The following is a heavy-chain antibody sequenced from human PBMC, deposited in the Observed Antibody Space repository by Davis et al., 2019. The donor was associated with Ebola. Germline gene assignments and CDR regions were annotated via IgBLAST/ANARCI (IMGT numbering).Heavy chain of an antibody. V-gene: IGHV1-8*01. Sequence: AASVKVSCKASGYTFSNYAINWVRQATGQGLEWMGWMNPNSGDTGYAQKFQGRVTMTRNTYISTAYMELSSLRSEDTAVYYCAREGTGDGFIYYYGMDVWGQGTTVTVSS. D-gene: IGHD1-1*01. CDR3: AREGTGDGFIYYYGMDV. CDR1: GYTFSNYA. CDR2: MNPNSGDT. J-gene: IGHJ6*02.